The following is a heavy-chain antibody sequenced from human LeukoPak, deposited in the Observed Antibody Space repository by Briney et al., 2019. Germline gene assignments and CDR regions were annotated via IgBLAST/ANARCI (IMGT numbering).Heavy chain of an antibody. D-gene: IGHD6-6*01. V-gene: IGHV1-2*02. CDR2: INPNSGGT. Sequence: GASVKVSCKSSGYTFTGYYMHWLRQAPGQGLEWMGCINPNSGGTNYAQNFQGRVTMTSDTSISTAYMEFSRLRSDDTAMYYCARDVFAEYSTHHKFDPWGQGTLVIVSS. J-gene: IGHJ5*02. CDR3: ARDVFAEYSTHHKFDP. CDR1: GYTFTGYY.